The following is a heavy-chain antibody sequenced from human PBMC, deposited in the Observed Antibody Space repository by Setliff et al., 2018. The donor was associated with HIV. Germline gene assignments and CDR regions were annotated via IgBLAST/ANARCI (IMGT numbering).Heavy chain of an antibody. J-gene: IGHJ4*02. CDR2: IYYSGRA. Sequence: KASETLSLTCTVSGGSISSSSYYWGWIRQPPGKGLEWIGNIYYSGRAYSNPSLKSRLTISKDTSKNQFSLQLSSVTAADTAVYYCARDNYDSRGYFFGYWGQGTLVTVSS. CDR1: GGSISSSSYY. V-gene: IGHV4-39*07. D-gene: IGHD3-22*01. CDR3: ARDNYDSRGYFFGY.